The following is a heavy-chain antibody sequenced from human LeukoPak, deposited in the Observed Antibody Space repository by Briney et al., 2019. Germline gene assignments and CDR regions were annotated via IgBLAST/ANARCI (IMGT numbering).Heavy chain of an antibody. V-gene: IGHV4-59*08. Sequence: SETLSLTCTVSGGSINSYYWSWIRQPPGKGLEWIGYIYYSGSTNYNPSLKSRVTISVDTANNKFSLKLTSLTAADTAVYYCVRHLSAGRPAFDIWGQGTMVTVSS. CDR2: IYYSGST. J-gene: IGHJ3*02. D-gene: IGHD2-15*01. CDR1: GGSINSYY. CDR3: VRHLSAGRPAFDI.